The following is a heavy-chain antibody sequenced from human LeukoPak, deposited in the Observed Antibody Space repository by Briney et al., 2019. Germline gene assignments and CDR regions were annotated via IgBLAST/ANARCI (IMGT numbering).Heavy chain of an antibody. CDR3: ARAVGDYGDYSDY. Sequence: SETLSLTCTVSGGSISSYYWSWIRQPPGKGLEWIGYIYYSGSTNYNPSLKGRVTISVDTPKNQFSLKLSSVTAANTAVYYCARAVGDYGDYSDYWGQGTLVTVSS. CDR1: GGSISSYY. V-gene: IGHV4-59*01. CDR2: IYYSGST. J-gene: IGHJ4*02. D-gene: IGHD3-16*01.